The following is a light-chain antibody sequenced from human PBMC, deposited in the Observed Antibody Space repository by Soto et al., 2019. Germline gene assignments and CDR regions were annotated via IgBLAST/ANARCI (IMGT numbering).Light chain of an antibody. J-gene: IGLJ1*01. CDR2: DVS. CDR3: SSYTVRGTIV. Sequence: QSVLTQPASVSGSPGQSITVSCNGTSSDVGGYNYVSWYQQHPGKAPKLIIYDVSVRPSGASDRFSASKSGNTASLTISGLQAEDEADYDCSSYTVRGTIVFGGGTKATVL. CDR1: SSDVGGYNY. V-gene: IGLV2-14*03.